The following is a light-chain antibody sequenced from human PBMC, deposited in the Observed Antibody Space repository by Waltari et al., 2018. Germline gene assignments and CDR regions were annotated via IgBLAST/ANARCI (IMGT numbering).Light chain of an antibody. CDR1: SSDVGGYNY. Sequence: QSALTQPASVSGSPGQSITISCTGTSSDVGGYNYVSWYQQHPGKAPKLMIYDVSKRPSGVSNRFPGSKSGHTGSLTISGLQAEDEADYYCSSYTSSSTVVFGGGTKLTVL. CDR3: SSYTSSSTVV. V-gene: IGLV2-14*01. CDR2: DVS. J-gene: IGLJ2*01.